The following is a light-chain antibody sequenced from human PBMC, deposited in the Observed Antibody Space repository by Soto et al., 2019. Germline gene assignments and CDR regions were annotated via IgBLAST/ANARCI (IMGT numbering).Light chain of an antibody. V-gene: IGLV2-14*01. J-gene: IGLJ1*01. CDR3: SSHTFTSTLYV. CDR2: EVT. Sequence: QSVLTQPASVSGSPGQSITISCTGSSSDVGGHNYVSWYQQHPGKAPKLMIYEVTKRPSGVSNRFSGSKSGNTASLTISGLQAEDEADYYCSSHTFTSTLYVFGTGTKVTVL. CDR1: SSDVGGHNY.